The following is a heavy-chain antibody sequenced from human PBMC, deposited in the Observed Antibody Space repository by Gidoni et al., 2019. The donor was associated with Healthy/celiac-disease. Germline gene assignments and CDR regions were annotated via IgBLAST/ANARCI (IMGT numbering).Heavy chain of an antibody. V-gene: IGHV4-31*03. CDR1: GGSISSGGYY. D-gene: IGHD3-10*01. CDR3: ARGLAVRGVIGAFDI. J-gene: IGHJ3*02. Sequence: QVQLQESGPGLVKPSQTLSLTCTVPGGSISSGGYYWSWIRQHPGKALEWIGYIYYSGSTYYNPSLKSRVTISVDTSKNQFSLKLSSVTAADTAVYYCARGLAVRGVIGAFDIWGQGTMVTVSS. CDR2: IYYSGST.